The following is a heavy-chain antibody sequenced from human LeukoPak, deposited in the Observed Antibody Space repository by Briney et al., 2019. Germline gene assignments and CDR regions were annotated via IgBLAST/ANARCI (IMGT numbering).Heavy chain of an antibody. CDR3: ARLGKYYYDSSGP. CDR2: INHSGST. Sequence: SETLSLTCAVYGGSFSGYYWSWIRQPPGKGLEWIGEINHSGSTNYNPSLKSRVTISVDTSKNQFSLKLSSVTAADTAVYYCARLGKYYYDSSGPWGQGTLVTVSS. J-gene: IGHJ5*02. V-gene: IGHV4-34*01. CDR1: GGSFSGYY. D-gene: IGHD3-22*01.